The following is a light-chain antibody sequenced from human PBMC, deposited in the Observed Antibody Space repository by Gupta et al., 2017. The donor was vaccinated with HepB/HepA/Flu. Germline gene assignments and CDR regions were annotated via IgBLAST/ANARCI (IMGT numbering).Light chain of an antibody. CDR2: GKN. J-gene: IGLJ2*01. Sequence: SSALTQDPAVSVALGPTVRITCPGDSLRNCYASGSQQKPGRAPLLVIYGKNNRPPGIPDRFSGSTSLDTAALTITGAQAEDEADYYCDSRDSSGDHLVLFGGGTKVTVL. V-gene: IGLV3-19*01. CDR1: SLRNCY. CDR3: DSRDSSGDHLVL.